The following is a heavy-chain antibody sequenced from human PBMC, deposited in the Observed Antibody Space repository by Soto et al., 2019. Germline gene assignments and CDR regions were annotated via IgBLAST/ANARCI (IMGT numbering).Heavy chain of an antibody. Sequence: SETLSLTCSVSGGPIDSYYWTWIRQPPGQGLEWIGYIYYAGGTNYNPSLKSRVTISVDTSKNQFSLRLSSVTAADTAVYYCARTSRFDCWGQGTLVTVSS. CDR2: IYYAGGT. J-gene: IGHJ4*02. CDR3: ARTSRFDC. CDR1: GGPIDSYY. V-gene: IGHV4-59*12. D-gene: IGHD6-6*01.